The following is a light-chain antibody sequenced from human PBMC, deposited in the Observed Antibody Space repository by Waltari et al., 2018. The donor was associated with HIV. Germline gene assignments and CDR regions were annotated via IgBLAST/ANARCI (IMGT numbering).Light chain of an antibody. CDR2: GAT. V-gene: IGKV3-20*01. J-gene: IGKJ5*01. Sequence: EIVLTQSPGTLSLSPGQRATLSCMASQNLRSTYLAWYQHKSGQAPRLLIFGATSRATGIPDRFRGSGSGTDFTLTISRLEPEDFAVYYCHQYDRSPSTFGQGTRLEI. CDR1: QNLRSTY. CDR3: HQYDRSPST.